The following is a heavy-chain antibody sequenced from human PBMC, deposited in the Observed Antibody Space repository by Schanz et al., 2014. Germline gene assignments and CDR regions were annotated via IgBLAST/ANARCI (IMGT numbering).Heavy chain of an antibody. J-gene: IGHJ4*02. CDR2: ISYDGSKK. V-gene: IGHV3-30*03. D-gene: IGHD3-10*01. CDR3: SRGGFGKVSDFDY. CDR1: GFTFSSYG. Sequence: QVQLAESGGGVVQPGRSLRLSCAASGFTFSSYGMHWVRQAPGKGLEWVGVISYDGSKKSYADSVKGRFTISRDNSKNTLYLQMNSRRPEDTAVYYCSRGGFGKVSDFDYWGQGTLVTVSS.